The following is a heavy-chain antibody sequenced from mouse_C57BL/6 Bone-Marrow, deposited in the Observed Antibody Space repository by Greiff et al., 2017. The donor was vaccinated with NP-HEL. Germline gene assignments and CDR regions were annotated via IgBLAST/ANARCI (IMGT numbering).Heavy chain of an antibody. CDR2: IDPENGDT. CDR1: GFNIKDDY. J-gene: IGHJ2*01. Sequence: VQLQQSGAELVRPGASVKLSCTASGFNIKDDYMHWVKQRPEQGLEWIGWIDPENGDTEYASKFQGKATITADTSSNTAYLQLSSLTSEDTAVYYCTTFLYLDYWGQGTTLTVSS. V-gene: IGHV14-4*01. CDR3: TTFLYLDY.